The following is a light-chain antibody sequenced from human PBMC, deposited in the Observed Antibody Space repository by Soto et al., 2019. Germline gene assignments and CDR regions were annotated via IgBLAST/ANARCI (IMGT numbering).Light chain of an antibody. CDR3: QQYNNWPRT. V-gene: IGKV1-5*01. CDR2: DAS. CDR1: QSISSW. Sequence: DIQMTQSPSTLSGSVGDRVTITCRASQSISSWLAWYQQTPGKAPKLLIYDASSLESGVPSKFSGSGSGTEFTLTISSLQSEDFAVYYCQQYNNWPRTFGQGTKVDIK. J-gene: IGKJ1*01.